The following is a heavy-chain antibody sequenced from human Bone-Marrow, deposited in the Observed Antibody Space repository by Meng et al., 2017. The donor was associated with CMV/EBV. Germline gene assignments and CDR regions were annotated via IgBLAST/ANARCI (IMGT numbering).Heavy chain of an antibody. V-gene: IGHV4-61*02. CDR3: AREMDY. CDR1: GGSISSGSYH. CDR2: IYTSGNT. J-gene: IGHJ4*02. Sequence: TLPLPCTVSGGSISSGSYHWGWFRQPDGKGLEWIGRIYTSGNTNYNPSLKSRVTISADTSKNQFSLKLASVTAADTAVYYCAREMDYWGQGTLVTVSS.